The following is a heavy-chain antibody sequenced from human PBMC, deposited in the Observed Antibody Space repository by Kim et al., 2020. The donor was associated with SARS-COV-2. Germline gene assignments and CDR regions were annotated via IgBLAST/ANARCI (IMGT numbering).Heavy chain of an antibody. CDR2: IWPDGNRK. D-gene: IGHD2-15*01. CDR1: GFTFNGYG. CDR3: AKGSGDGTWSSDH. V-gene: IGHV3-33*06. J-gene: IGHJ4*02. Sequence: GGSLRLSCAGTGFTFNGYGMHWVRQAPGKGLEWVAVIWPDGNRKYYADSVKGRFTISRDNSRNTLYLQMDSLRVEDTAVYYCAKGSGDGTWSSDHWGQGTLVTVSS.